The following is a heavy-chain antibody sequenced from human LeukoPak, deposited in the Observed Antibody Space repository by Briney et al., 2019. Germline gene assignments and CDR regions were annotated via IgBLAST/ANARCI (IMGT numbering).Heavy chain of an antibody. D-gene: IGHD2/OR15-2a*01. CDR1: GGTFSSYA. V-gene: IGHV1-69*06. J-gene: IGHJ3*02. Sequence: SVKVSCKASGGTFSSYAISWVRQAPGQGLEWMGGIIPIFGTANYAQKFQGRVTITADKFTSTAYMELSSLRSEDTAVYYCARDKATNMKYDAFDIWGQGTMVTVSS. CDR3: ARDKATNMKYDAFDI. CDR2: IIPIFGTA.